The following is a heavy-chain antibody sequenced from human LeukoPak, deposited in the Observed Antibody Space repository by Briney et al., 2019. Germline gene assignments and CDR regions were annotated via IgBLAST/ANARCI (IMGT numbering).Heavy chain of an antibody. J-gene: IGHJ3*02. Sequence: SQTLSLTCTVSGGSISSGDYYWSWLRQPPGKGLEWIGYIYYSGSTYYNPSLKSRVTISVDTSKNQYSLKLSSVTAADTAVYYCARAPLARGYYDSSGYYHDAFDIWGQGTMVTVSS. CDR1: GGSISSGDYY. CDR3: ARAPLARGYYDSSGYYHDAFDI. V-gene: IGHV4-30-4*01. CDR2: IYYSGST. D-gene: IGHD3-22*01.